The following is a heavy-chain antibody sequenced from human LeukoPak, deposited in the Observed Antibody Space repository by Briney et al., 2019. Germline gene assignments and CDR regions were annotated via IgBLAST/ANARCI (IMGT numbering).Heavy chain of an antibody. CDR1: GFTFSSYS. CDR2: ISSSSSYI. J-gene: IGHJ5*02. Sequence: PGGSLRLSCAASGFTFSSYSMNWVRQAPGKGLEWVSSISSSSSYIYYADSVKGRFTISRDNAKNSLYLQMNSLRAEDTAVYYCARDNELYSSSSWFDPWGQGTLVTVSS. V-gene: IGHV3-21*01. D-gene: IGHD6-6*01. CDR3: ARDNELYSSSSWFDP.